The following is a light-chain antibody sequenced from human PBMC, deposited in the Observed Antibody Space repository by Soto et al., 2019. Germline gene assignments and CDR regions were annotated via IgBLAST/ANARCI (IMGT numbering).Light chain of an antibody. Sequence: QSVLTQPASVSGSPGQSITISCTGTKSDVGGYNYVSWFQQYPGKAPKLMIYEVNNRPSGVSNRFSGSKSGNTASLTISGLQAEDEADYYCCSYTSTINPYVFGTGTKVTVL. J-gene: IGLJ1*01. V-gene: IGLV2-14*01. CDR2: EVN. CDR1: KSDVGGYNY. CDR3: CSYTSTINPYV.